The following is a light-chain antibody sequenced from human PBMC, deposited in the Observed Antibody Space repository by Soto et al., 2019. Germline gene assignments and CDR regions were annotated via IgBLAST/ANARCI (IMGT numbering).Light chain of an antibody. V-gene: IGKV3-20*01. J-gene: IGKJ1*01. CDR1: QSVNSVH. CDR2: TAS. Sequence: PGERATFSCRASQSVNSVHLAWYQHKPGQSPRLLMSTASTRATGIPDRFIGSGSGTDFTLTISGLEAEDSAVYYCQQFGTSPRTFGQGTKVEIK. CDR3: QQFGTSPRT.